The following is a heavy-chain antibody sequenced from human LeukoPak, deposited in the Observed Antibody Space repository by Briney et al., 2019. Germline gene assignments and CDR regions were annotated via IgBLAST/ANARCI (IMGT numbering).Heavy chain of an antibody. J-gene: IGHJ4*02. CDR2: IIPIFGTA. Sequence: SVKVSCKASGYTFTSYAMNWVRQAPGQGLEWMGGIIPIFGTANYAQKFQGRVTITADESTSTAYMELSSLRSEDTAVYYCARISGGFGELLFSVWGQGTLVTVSS. CDR1: GYTFTSYA. V-gene: IGHV1-69*13. D-gene: IGHD3-10*01. CDR3: ARISGGFGELLFSV.